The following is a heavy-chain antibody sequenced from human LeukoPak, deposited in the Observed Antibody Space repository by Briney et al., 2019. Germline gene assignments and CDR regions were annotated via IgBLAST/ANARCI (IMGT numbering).Heavy chain of an antibody. CDR3: ARKNYGSNRWFDP. CDR2: MNPKSGNI. J-gene: IGHJ5*02. V-gene: IGHV1-8*01. CDR1: GYTFTSYD. Sequence: ASVKVSCKTSGYTFTSYDINWVRQATGQGLEWMGWMNPKSGNIGYAQKFQGRITMTRNTSTSTAYMELRSLRSDDTAVYYCARKNYGSNRWFDPWGQGTLVTVSS. D-gene: IGHD4/OR15-4a*01.